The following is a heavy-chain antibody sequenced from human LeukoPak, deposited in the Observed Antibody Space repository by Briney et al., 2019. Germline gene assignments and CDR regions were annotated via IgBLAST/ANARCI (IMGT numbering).Heavy chain of an antibody. D-gene: IGHD5-12*01. V-gene: IGHV3-48*03. Sequence: GGSLRLSCAASGFTFSSYEMNCVRQAPGKGLEWVSYISSSGSTIYYADSVKGRFTISRDNARNSLYLHMNSLRAEDTAVYYCARAPLVATLAVNWFDPWGQGTLVTVSS. CDR2: ISSSGSTI. CDR3: ARAPLVATLAVNWFDP. CDR1: GFTFSSYE. J-gene: IGHJ5*02.